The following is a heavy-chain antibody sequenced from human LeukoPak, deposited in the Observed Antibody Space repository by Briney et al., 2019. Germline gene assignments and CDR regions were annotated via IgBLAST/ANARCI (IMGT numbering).Heavy chain of an antibody. CDR2: ISWNSGSI. V-gene: IGHV3-9*01. CDR1: GFTFDDYA. Sequence: GGSLRLSCAASGFTFDDYAMHWVRQAPGKGLEWVSGISWNSGSIGYADSVKGRFTISRDNAKNSLYLQMNSLRAEDTAVYYCARGRTYYFDYWGQGTLVTVSS. CDR3: ARGRTYYFDY. J-gene: IGHJ4*02.